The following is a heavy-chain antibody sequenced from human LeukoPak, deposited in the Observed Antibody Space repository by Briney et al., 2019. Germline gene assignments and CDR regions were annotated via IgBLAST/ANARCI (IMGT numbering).Heavy chain of an antibody. Sequence: SETLSLTCTVSGGSISSGGYYWSWIRQHPGKGLEWIGYIYYSGSTYYNPSLKSRVTISVDTSKNQFSLKLSSVTAADTAVYYCARVPAGVTTAFYFDYWGQGTLVTVSS. D-gene: IGHD4-17*01. CDR3: ARVPAGVTTAFYFDY. CDR1: GGSISSGGYY. CDR2: IYYSGST. V-gene: IGHV4-31*03. J-gene: IGHJ4*02.